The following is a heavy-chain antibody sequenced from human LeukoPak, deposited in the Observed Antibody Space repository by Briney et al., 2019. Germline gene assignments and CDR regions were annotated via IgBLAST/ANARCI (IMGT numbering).Heavy chain of an antibody. CDR2: ISGSGGST. Sequence: PGGSLRLSCAASGFTFSSYAMSWVRQAPGKGLEWVSAISGSGGSTYYADSVKGRFTISRDNSKNTLFLQMNSLRAEDTAVYYCAKVSWTVTTQTGLDYWGQGTLVTVSS. CDR3: AKVSWTVTTQTGLDY. J-gene: IGHJ4*02. D-gene: IGHD4-17*01. CDR1: GFTFSSYA. V-gene: IGHV3-23*01.